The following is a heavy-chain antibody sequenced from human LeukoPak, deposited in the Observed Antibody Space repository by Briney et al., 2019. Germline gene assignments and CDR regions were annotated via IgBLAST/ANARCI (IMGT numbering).Heavy chain of an antibody. V-gene: IGHV4-4*07. CDR1: GGSINNCY. CDR2: IFTSGST. Sequence: SETLSLTCAVSGGSINNCYWSWIRQPAGKGLEWIGRIFTSGSTNYNASLKSRVTMSVDTSKNQFSLKLRSMTAADTAVYYCARAPVTVKDSFDIWGQGTMVTVSS. CDR3: ARAPVTVKDSFDI. J-gene: IGHJ3*02. D-gene: IGHD4-11*01.